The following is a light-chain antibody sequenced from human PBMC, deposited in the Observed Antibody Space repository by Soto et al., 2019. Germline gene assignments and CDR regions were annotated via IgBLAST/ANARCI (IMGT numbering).Light chain of an antibody. Sequence: EIVLTQSPATLSLSPGERATFSCRASQSVSSYLAWYQQKPGQAPRLLIYNASNRATGIPARFSGSGSGTDFTLTIGSLEPEDFAVYYCQQRSNWPPDTFGQGTRLENK. CDR2: NAS. J-gene: IGKJ5*01. CDR1: QSVSSY. CDR3: QQRSNWPPDT. V-gene: IGKV3-11*01.